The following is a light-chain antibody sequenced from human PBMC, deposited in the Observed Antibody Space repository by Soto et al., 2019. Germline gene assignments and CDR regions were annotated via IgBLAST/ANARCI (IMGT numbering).Light chain of an antibody. CDR2: DAS. J-gene: IGKJ1*01. V-gene: IGKV1D-12*01. CDR1: QDISGW. CDR3: QQANSFPWT. Sequence: DIQMTQSPSSVSASVGDRVTITCRASQDISGWLAWFQQKPGKALNLLIYDASILQSRVPSRFRGSGSGTDFALTITHLQPEDFATYYCQQANSFPWTFGQGTKVEL.